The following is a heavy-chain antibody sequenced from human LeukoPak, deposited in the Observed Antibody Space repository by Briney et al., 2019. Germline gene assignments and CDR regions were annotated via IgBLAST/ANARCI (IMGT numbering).Heavy chain of an antibody. V-gene: IGHV3-23*01. Sequence: PGGSLRLSCAASGFTFSSYAMGWVRQAPGKGLEWVSAISGSGGNTYYADSVKGRFTISRDNSKNTLYLQMNSLRAEDTAVYYCAKSYDFWSGYYMGVIVYWGQGTLATVSS. D-gene: IGHD3-3*01. CDR2: ISGSGGNT. CDR3: AKSYDFWSGYYMGVIVY. CDR1: GFTFSSYA. J-gene: IGHJ4*02.